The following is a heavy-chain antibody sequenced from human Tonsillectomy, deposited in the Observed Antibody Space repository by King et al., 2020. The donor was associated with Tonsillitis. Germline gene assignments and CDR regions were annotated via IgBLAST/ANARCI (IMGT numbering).Heavy chain of an antibody. Sequence: VQLVESGGGLVQPGGSLRLSCTASGFTFSSYAMTWVRQAPGKGLEWVSAISASSGSTYYADSVKGRFTISRDNSKSTLFLQMDTLRAEEPAIYYCAKDHEAVPSTMAGNWGQGTLVTVSS. CDR1: GFTFSSYA. V-gene: IGHV3-23*04. CDR3: AKDHEAVPSTMAGN. CDR2: ISASSGST. D-gene: IGHD3-10*01. J-gene: IGHJ4*02.